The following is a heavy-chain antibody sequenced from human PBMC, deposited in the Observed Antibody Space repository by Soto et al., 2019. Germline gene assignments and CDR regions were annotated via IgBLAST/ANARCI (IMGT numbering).Heavy chain of an antibody. CDR2: IFYSGST. CDR3: ARQSSGYYYGWFDP. Sequence: SETLSLTCTVSGGSKYESTYYWGWIRQLPGKGLEWIGSIFYSGSTFYNPSLKSRITISVDTSKNQFSLKLSSVTAADTAVYYCARQSSGYYYGWFDPWGQGTLVTVSS. CDR1: GGSKYESTYY. V-gene: IGHV4-39*01. J-gene: IGHJ5*02. D-gene: IGHD3-22*01.